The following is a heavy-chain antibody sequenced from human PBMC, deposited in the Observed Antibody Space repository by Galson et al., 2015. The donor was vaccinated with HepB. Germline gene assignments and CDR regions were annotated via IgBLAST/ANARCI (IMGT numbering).Heavy chain of an antibody. CDR1: GFTFSSYA. CDR2: ISGSGGST. Sequence: SLRLSCAASGFTFSSYAMSWVRQAPGKGLEWVSGISGSGGSTYYADSVKGRFTISRDNSKNTLYLQMNSLRAEDTAVYYCAKELDGYCSSTNCYNSFYYWGQGTLVTVSS. J-gene: IGHJ4*02. V-gene: IGHV3-23*01. CDR3: AKELDGYCSSTNCYNSFYY. D-gene: IGHD2-2*03.